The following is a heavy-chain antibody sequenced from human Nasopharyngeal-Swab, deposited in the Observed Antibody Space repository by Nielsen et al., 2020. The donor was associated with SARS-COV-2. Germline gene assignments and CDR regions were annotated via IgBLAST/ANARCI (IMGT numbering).Heavy chain of an antibody. D-gene: IGHD4/OR15-4a*01. CDR2: ITWNSGV. CDR3: TKGRADYSNPSFDN. CDR1: GFTFDDYA. J-gene: IGHJ4*02. V-gene: IGHV3-9*01. Sequence: SLKISCAASGFTFDDYAMHWVQQAPGKGLEWVSGITWNSGVGYTDSVKGRFTISRDNARNSLYLQMNSLRADDTALYYCTKGRADYSNPSFDNWGQGTLVTVSS.